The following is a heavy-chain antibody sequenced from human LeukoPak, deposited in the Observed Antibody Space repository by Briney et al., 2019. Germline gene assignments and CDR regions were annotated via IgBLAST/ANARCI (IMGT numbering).Heavy chain of an antibody. CDR2: IYYSGST. CDR3: AREGYSYGAGYFDY. V-gene: IGHV4-59*12. J-gene: IGHJ4*02. Sequence: SETLSLTCTVSGGSISSYYWSWIRQPPGKGLEWNGYIYYSGSTNYNPSLKSRVTISVDTSKNQFSLKLSSVTAADTAVYYCAREGYSYGAGYFDYWGQGTLVTVSS. D-gene: IGHD5-18*01. CDR1: GGSISSYY.